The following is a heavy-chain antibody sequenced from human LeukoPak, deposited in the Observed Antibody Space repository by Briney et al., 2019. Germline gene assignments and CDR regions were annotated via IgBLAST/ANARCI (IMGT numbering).Heavy chain of an antibody. Sequence: TGGSLRLSCAASGFTFSAYAMSWVRQAPGKGLEWVSYISISGSTIYYADSVKGRFTISRDNAKNSLYLQMNSLRVEDTAVYYCAREGLWGAARDAFDIWGQGTMVTVSS. CDR3: AREGLWGAARDAFDI. CDR1: GFTFSAYA. J-gene: IGHJ3*02. D-gene: IGHD6-6*01. V-gene: IGHV3-48*03. CDR2: ISISGSTI.